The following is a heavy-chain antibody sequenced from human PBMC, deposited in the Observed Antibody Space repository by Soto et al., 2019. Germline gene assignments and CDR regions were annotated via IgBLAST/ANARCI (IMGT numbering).Heavy chain of an antibody. D-gene: IGHD3-10*01. CDR3: PRVRGSRSYAAYYFDS. CDR1: GGSISNGGYY. V-gene: IGHV4-31*03. CDR2: IHYSGST. Sequence: SETLSLTCTVSGGSISNGGYYWNWVRQHPGKGLEWIGYIHYSGSTWYNPSLESRVTISVATSKDQFSLKLRSVTAADTAVYYCPRVRGSRSYAAYYFDSWGQGTLVTVSS. J-gene: IGHJ4*01.